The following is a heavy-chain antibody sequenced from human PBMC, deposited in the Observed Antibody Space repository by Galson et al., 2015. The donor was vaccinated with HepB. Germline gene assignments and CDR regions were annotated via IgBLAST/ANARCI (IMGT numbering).Heavy chain of an antibody. CDR1: GFTFNDYS. V-gene: IGHV3-48*04. CDR3: ARELVPSTSNFYYFDS. D-gene: IGHD3-3*01. Sequence: SLRLSCAASGFTFNDYSMHWVRQAPGKGLEWISYISYSGKTIDYADSVRARFTVSRDNAKNSLYLHMGGLRAEDTAVYYCARELVPSTSNFYYFDSWGQGTLVTVSS. J-gene: IGHJ4*02. CDR2: ISYSGKTI.